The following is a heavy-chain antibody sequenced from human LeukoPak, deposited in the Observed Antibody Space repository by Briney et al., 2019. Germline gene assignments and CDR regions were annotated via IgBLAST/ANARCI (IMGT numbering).Heavy chain of an antibody. Sequence: QAGRSLRLSCAASGFTFSSYGMPWVRQAPGKGLEWVAVISYDGSNKYYADSVKGRFTISRDNSKNTLYLQMNSLRAEDTAVYYRANKPAGFDPWGQGTLVTVSS. J-gene: IGHJ5*02. CDR3: ANKPAGFDP. CDR1: GFTFSSYG. V-gene: IGHV3-30*18. D-gene: IGHD1-14*01. CDR2: ISYDGSNK.